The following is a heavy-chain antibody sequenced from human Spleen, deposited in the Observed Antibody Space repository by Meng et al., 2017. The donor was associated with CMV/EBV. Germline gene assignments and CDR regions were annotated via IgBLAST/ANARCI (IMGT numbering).Heavy chain of an antibody. CDR3: ARAQRGSIAASGNFDY. V-gene: IGHV4-59*01. D-gene: IGHD6-25*01. CDR2: IFHSGSP. CDR1: GGSIYSYY. J-gene: IGHJ4*03. Sequence: SETLSLTCTVSGGSIYSYYWSWIRQSPGKGLEWLGYIFHSGSPNYNPSLMGRVTISLDTSENQFSLRLSSVTATDTGVYYCARAQRGSIAASGNFDYWGQGTTVTVSS.